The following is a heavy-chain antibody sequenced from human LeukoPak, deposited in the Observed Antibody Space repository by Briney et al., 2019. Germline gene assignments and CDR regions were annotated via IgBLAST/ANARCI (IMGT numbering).Heavy chain of an antibody. J-gene: IGHJ4*02. CDR3: AKFGGPVSGWFTLVASPFDY. Sequence: QPGGSLILSCAASGFTFSSYAMSWVRQAPGKGLEWVSAISGSGGSTYYADSVKGRFTISRDNSKNTLYLQMNSLRAEDTAVYYCAKFGGPVSGWFTLVASPFDYWGQGTLVTVSS. CDR2: ISGSGGST. V-gene: IGHV3-23*01. CDR1: GFTFSSYA. D-gene: IGHD6-19*01.